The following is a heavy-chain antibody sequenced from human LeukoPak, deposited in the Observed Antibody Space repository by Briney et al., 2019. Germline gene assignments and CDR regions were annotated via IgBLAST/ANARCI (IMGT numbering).Heavy chain of an antibody. CDR2: INPNSGGT. V-gene: IGHV1-2*06. J-gene: IGHJ5*02. CDR1: GYTFTGSY. D-gene: IGHD6-13*01. Sequence: GASVKVSCKASGYTFTGSYMHWVRQAPGQGLEWMGRINPNSGGTSYAQKFQGRVTMTRDTSTSTVYMELSSLRSEDTAVYYCARDPGSSWSRWFDRWGQGTLVTVSS. CDR3: ARDPGSSWSRWFDR.